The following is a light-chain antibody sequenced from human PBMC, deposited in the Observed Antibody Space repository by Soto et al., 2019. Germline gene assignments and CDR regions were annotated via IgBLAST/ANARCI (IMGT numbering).Light chain of an antibody. CDR3: SQVNNYPRT. Sequence: DIPLTQYPSFLSASVGDSVTITCRASQASSRPLVWYQQRPGRAPEVLVYAASCLQSGVPSRFRGRGSGTEFSISVFRLQAEDFGTYYCSQVNNYPRTFGQGTRRYIK. CDR1: QASSRP. CDR2: AAS. V-gene: IGKV1-9*01. J-gene: IGKJ5*01.